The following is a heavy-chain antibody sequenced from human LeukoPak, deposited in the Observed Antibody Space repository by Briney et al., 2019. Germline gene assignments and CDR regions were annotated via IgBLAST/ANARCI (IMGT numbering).Heavy chain of an antibody. J-gene: IGHJ4*02. D-gene: IGHD1-1*01. V-gene: IGHV3-23*01. CDR3: AKAETETNMIFDY. CDR1: GFTFSNYA. Sequence: GGSLRLSCAASGFTFSNYAMSWVRQAPAKGLEWVSALSSSGGDTFYADSVKGRFTISRDTSKNTLYLQMYSLRAEDTAVYYCAKAETETNMIFDYGAQGPLATVSS. CDR2: LSSSGGDT.